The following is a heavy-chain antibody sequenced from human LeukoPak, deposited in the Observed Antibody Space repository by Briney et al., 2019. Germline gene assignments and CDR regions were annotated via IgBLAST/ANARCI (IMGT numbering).Heavy chain of an antibody. Sequence: SETLSLTCTVSGGSINYYYWMWIRQPPGKGLEWIGYIYYSGSTNYNPSLKSRVTISVDTSKNQFSLKLSSVTAADTAVYYCARIPGSYFAFDIWGQGTMVTVSS. D-gene: IGHD1-26*01. J-gene: IGHJ3*02. CDR2: IYYSGST. CDR3: ARIPGSYFAFDI. CDR1: GGSINYYY. V-gene: IGHV4-59*01.